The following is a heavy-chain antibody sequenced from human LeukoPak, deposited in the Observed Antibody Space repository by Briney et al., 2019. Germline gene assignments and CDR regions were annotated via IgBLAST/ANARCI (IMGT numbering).Heavy chain of an antibody. D-gene: IGHD5-12*01. CDR3: AQTNQGYSGYDSGVV. CDR2: IIPIFGTA. J-gene: IGHJ6*04. Sequence: ASVKVSCKASGGTFSSYAISWVRQAPGPGLEWMGGIIPIFGTANYAQKFQGRVTITAEESTSTAYMELSSLRSEDTAVYYCAQTNQGYSGYDSGVVWGKGTTVTVSS. CDR1: GGTFSSYA. V-gene: IGHV1-69*13.